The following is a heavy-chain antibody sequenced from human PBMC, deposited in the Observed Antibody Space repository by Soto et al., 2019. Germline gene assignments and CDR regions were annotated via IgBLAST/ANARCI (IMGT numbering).Heavy chain of an antibody. V-gene: IGHV3-9*01. J-gene: IGHJ4*02. D-gene: IGHD3-22*01. CDR3: AKGVYYYDSSGSLDY. CDR2: ISWNSGSM. CDR1: GFTFDDYA. Sequence: PGGSLRLSCAASGFTFDDYAMHWVRQAPGKGLEWVSGISWNSGSMGYADSVKGRFTISRDNAKNSLYLQMNSLRAEDTALYYCAKGVYYYDSSGSLDYWGQGTLVTVSS.